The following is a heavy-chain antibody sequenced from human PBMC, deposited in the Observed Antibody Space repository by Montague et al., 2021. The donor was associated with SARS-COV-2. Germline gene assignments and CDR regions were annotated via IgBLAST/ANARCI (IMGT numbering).Heavy chain of an antibody. V-gene: IGHV3-33*08. J-gene: IGHJ6*02. CDR3: AREYSAPRWFGEYNRYGMDV. D-gene: IGHD3-10*01. CDR2: IWYDGSNQ. Sequence: YRSLSWAASGFTFSSYDMHWVRQAPGKGLEWVAVIWYDGSNQYYGDSVKGRFTISRDNSKNTLYLQMNSLRAEDTAVYYCAREYSAPRWFGEYNRYGMDVWGQGTTVTVSS. CDR1: GFTFSSYD.